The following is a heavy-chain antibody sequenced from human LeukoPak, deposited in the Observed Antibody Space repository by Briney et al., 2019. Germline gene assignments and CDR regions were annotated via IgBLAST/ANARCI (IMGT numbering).Heavy chain of an antibody. CDR3: ARDYYGTGGSGYWTDVFDI. CDR1: GYTFSSYG. J-gene: IGHJ3*02. CDR2: INTYNGNT. V-gene: IGHV1-18*01. D-gene: IGHD2-8*02. Sequence: ALVKVSCKASGYTFSSYGISWVRQAPGQGLEWMGWINTYNGNTYYAQKVQGRVTMTTDTSTSTASMELRSLRSDDTALYYCARDYYGTGGSGYWTDVFDIWGQGTMVSVSS.